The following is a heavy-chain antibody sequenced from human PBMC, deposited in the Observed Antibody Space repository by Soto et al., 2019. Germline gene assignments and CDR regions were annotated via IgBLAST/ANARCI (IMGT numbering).Heavy chain of an antibody. V-gene: IGHV1-24*01. CDR1: GYTLTELS. CDR2: FDPEDGET. CDR3: ATVGSSSSGSYYYGMDV. J-gene: IGHJ6*02. Sequence: ASVKVSCKVSGYTLTELSMHWVRQAPGKGLEWMGGFDPEDGETIYAQKFQVRVTMTEDTSTDTAYMELSSLRSEDTAVYYCATVGSSSSGSYYYGMDVWGQGSTVTVSS. D-gene: IGHD6-6*01.